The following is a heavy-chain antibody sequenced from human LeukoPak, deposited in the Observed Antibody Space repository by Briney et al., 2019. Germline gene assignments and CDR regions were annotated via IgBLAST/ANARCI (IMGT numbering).Heavy chain of an antibody. J-gene: IGHJ4*02. V-gene: IGHV3-66*01. CDR1: GFTVSTNY. CDR2: IYSGDTT. Sequence: GGSLRLSCAASGFTVSTNYISWVRQAPGKGLEWVSVIYSGDTTFYAASVTGKFTISRDNYKNTLYLQMNSLRAEDTAVYYCASILRSSSGYYFDYWGQGTLVTVSS. CDR3: ASILRSSSGYYFDY. D-gene: IGHD3-10*01.